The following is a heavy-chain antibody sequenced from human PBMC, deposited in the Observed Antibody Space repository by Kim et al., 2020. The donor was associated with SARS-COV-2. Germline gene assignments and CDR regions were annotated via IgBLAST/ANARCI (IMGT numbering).Heavy chain of an antibody. J-gene: IGHJ4*02. Sequence: GGSLRLSCSASGFTFSDYPMHWVRQAPGKGLEYVSAISSNGGITYYADSVKGRFTISRANSKNTVFLQMSSLRAEDTAVYFCVKDPAAGGYWGQGTLVTVSS. CDR1: GFTFSDYP. CDR3: VKDPAAGGY. CDR2: ISSNGGIT. D-gene: IGHD6-13*01. V-gene: IGHV3-64D*09.